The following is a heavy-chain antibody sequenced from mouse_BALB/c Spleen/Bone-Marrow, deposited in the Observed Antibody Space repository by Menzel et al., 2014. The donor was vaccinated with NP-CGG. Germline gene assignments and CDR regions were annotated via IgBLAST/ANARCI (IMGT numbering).Heavy chain of an antibody. D-gene: IGHD2-2*01. J-gene: IGHJ3*01. CDR1: GYSFTTYW. Sequence: QVQLQQPGAELVRPGASVKLSCKTSGYSFTTYWMNWVKQRPGQGLEWIGMIHPSDSETKLNQKFKYKATLTVDKSSNTDYMQRNSPTAEDAAVYYCTRGDGYGGFAYWGQGTLVTVSA. CDR3: TRGDGYGGFAY. CDR2: IHPSDSET. V-gene: IGHV1-74*01.